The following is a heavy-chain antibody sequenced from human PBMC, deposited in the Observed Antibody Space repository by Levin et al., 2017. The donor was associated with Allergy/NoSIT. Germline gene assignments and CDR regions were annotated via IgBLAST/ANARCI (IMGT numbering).Heavy chain of an antibody. CDR3: ACWAMYHYDRSAFDYFYYATDV. CDR1: GILFSSYD. J-gene: IGHJ6*02. Sequence: GESLKISCAASGILFSSYDMNWVRQAPGKGLEWVSSISAGGNYIYYADSVKGRFTISRDNAKNSLFLQMNSLRAEDTAVYYCACWAMYHYDRSAFDYFYYATDVWGQGTTVTVSS. CDR2: ISAGGNYI. D-gene: IGHD3-22*01. V-gene: IGHV3-21*01.